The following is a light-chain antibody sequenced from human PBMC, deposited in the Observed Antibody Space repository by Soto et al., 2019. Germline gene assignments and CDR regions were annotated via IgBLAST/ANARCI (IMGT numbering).Light chain of an antibody. Sequence: EIVLTQSPGTLSLSPGARATLSCRASQSVSSNYLAWYQQKPGQAPRLLIYGASSRATGIPDRFSGSGSGTDFTLTISSLEPEDLAVYYCQQYDTSPPLTFGGGTKVEVK. CDR3: QQYDTSPPLT. V-gene: IGKV3-20*01. CDR2: GAS. J-gene: IGKJ4*01. CDR1: QSVSSNY.